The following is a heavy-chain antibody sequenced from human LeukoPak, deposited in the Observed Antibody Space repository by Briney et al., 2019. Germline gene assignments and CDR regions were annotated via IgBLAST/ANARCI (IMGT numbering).Heavy chain of an antibody. D-gene: IGHD6-13*01. CDR1: GASVGSGGYY. CDR3: ARTSHPHGSSWLFDY. CDR2: IYYISNT. V-gene: IGHV4-61*08. Sequence: SETLSLTCTVSGASVGSGGYYWSWIRQPPGGGLEWIGYIYYISNTNYNPSLKSRVTMSVDPSKNQFSLKLNSVTAADTAVYYCARTSHPHGSSWLFDYWGQGTLVTVSS. J-gene: IGHJ4*02.